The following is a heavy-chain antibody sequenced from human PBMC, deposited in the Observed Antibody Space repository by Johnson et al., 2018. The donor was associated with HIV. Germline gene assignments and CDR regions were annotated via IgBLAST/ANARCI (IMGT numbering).Heavy chain of an antibody. CDR2: IWYDGSNK. Sequence: QVQLVESGGGLVQPGGSLRLSCTASGFTFRSYGMYWVRQAPGKGLEWVALIWYDGSNKYYADSVKGRFTISRDNSKNTLYLQMGSLRAEDMAVYYWAKDRGSPGIPAAFDIWGQGTMVTVSS. CDR3: AKDRGSPGIPAAFDI. V-gene: IGHV3-30*02. J-gene: IGHJ3*02. CDR1: GFTFRSYG. D-gene: IGHD1-26*01.